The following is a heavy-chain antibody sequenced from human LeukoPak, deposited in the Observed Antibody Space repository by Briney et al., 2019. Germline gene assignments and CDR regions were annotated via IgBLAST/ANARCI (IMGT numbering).Heavy chain of an antibody. V-gene: IGHV3-64*01. CDR2: ISSNGGST. J-gene: IGHJ4*02. CDR3: AREGPRNYYFDY. Sequence: GGSLRLSCAASGFTFSSNAMHWVRQAPGKGLEYVSAISSNGGSTYYANSVRGRFTISRDNSKNTLYLQMGSLRAEDMAVYYCAREGPRNYYFDYWGQGTLVTVSS. CDR1: GFTFSSNA.